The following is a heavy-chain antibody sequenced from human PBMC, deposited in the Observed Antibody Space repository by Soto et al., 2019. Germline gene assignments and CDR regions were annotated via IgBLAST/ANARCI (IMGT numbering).Heavy chain of an antibody. CDR3: AREWWSGSLIGGSL. CDR2: VNHGGST. CDR1: GGSFSDYY. J-gene: IGHJ4*02. D-gene: IGHD3-3*01. Sequence: QVQPQQWGAGLLKPSETLSLTCPVNGGSFSDYYWTWIRQPPGKGLEWIGEVNHGGSTHYNPSLKSRVSISVDTSKKQFSLNLTFVTAADTAVYYCAREWWSGSLIGGSLGGEGTLVTVSS. V-gene: IGHV4-34*01.